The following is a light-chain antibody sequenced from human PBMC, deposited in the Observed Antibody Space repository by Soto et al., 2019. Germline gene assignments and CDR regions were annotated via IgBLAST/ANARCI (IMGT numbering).Light chain of an antibody. CDR1: QTISSW. CDR2: KAS. J-gene: IGKJ1*01. V-gene: IGKV1-5*03. Sequence: DIQITQSPSTLSGSVGDRVTITCRASQTISSWLAWYQQKPGTPPNLLIYKASNLQSGVPSRFSGSGSGTDFTLTISSLQPDDFATYFCQQYSTYWTFGQGTKVDIK. CDR3: QQYSTYWT.